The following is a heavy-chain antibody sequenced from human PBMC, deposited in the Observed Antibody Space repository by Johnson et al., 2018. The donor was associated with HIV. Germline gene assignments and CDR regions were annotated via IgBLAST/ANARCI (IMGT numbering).Heavy chain of an antibody. D-gene: IGHD2-8*01. Sequence: EQLVESGGGLVQPGRSLRLSCTASGFTFGNYAMGWFRQAPGKGLEWLVFIRSKTYGGTPHYAASVKGRFTISRDDPNTIAYLQMDSLKTEDTARYFCGCAGGDEWAGVFDMWGQGTMVTVSS. CDR1: GFTFGNYA. CDR2: IRSKTYGGTP. CDR3: GCAGGDEWAGVFDM. V-gene: IGHV3-49*03. J-gene: IGHJ3*02.